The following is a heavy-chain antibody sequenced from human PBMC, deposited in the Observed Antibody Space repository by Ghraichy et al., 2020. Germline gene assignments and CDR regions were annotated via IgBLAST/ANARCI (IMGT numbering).Heavy chain of an antibody. CDR1: GFTFSSYG. Sequence: LSLTCAASGFTFSSYGMNWVRQTPGKGLEWVGYISESFSSIYYADSVKGRFTISRDNAKSSLFLQMNSLRDEDTAVYFCARAESITARPEVLDNWGQAIPVIVPS. D-gene: IGHD6-6*01. CDR3: ARAESITARPEVLDN. J-gene: IGHJ4*02. CDR2: ISESFSSI. V-gene: IGHV3-48*02.